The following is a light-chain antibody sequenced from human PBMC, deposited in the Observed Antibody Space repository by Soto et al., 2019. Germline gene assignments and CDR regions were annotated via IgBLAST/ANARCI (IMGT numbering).Light chain of an antibody. CDR1: QTITSSY. Sequence: EIVLTQSPGTLSLSPGDRATLSCRASQTITSSYLAWYQQKPGQAPRLLIYGASSKATGIPDRFSGSGAGTDFTLTDSRLEPEAFAMSYCQQYENSPITFAQGTRLDI. CDR3: QQYENSPIT. CDR2: GAS. J-gene: IGKJ5*01. V-gene: IGKV3-20*01.